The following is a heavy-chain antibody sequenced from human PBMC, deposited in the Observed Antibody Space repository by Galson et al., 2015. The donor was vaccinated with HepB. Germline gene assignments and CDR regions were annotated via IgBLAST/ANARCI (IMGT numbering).Heavy chain of an antibody. V-gene: IGHV3-48*02. CDR2: ITSTSTNI. Sequence: RLSCAASGFRFSEYSMTWVRQAPGQGLEWGSYITSTSTNIYYADCVRGRFTISRDNAKNSLFLQMNSLRDEDTAMYYCARGGWLGICKYWGQGTLVTVSS. CDR1: GFRFSEYS. D-gene: IGHD5-12*01. CDR3: ARGGWLGICKY. J-gene: IGHJ4*02.